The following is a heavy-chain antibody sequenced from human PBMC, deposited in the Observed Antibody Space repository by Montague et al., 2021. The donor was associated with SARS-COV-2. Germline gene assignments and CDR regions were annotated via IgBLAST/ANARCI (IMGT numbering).Heavy chain of an antibody. D-gene: IGHD3-10*01. V-gene: IGHV3-30-3*01. J-gene: IGHJ5*02. CDR3: ARSRGGSYYSWFDP. Sequence: SLSLSCSASGFTFSSYAMHWVRQAPGKGLEWVAVISYDGSNKYYADSVKGRFTISRDNSKNKLYLQMNSLRAEDTAVYYCARSRGGSYYSWFDPWGQGTLVTVSS. CDR1: GFTFSSYA. CDR2: ISYDGSNK.